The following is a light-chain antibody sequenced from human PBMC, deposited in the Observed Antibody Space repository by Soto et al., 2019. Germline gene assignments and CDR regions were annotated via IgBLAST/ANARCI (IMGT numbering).Light chain of an antibody. CDR1: QSVSSN. CDR3: QQYNNWPTWT. Sequence: EVVLTQSPATLSVSPGERATLSGRVSQSVSSNLAWYQQTPGQAPRLLXYGASIRANGIPARFSGSGSGTELTLTISSLQSEDFAFYYCQQYNNWPTWTFGQGTKVDIK. J-gene: IGKJ1*01. CDR2: GAS. V-gene: IGKV3-15*01.